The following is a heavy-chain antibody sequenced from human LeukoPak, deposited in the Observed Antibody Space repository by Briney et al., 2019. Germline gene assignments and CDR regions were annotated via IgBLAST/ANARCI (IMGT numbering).Heavy chain of an antibody. CDR3: AKGDSSGWYAPPLYYFDY. V-gene: IGHV3-23*01. CDR1: GFTFSIYA. CDR2: ISGSGGST. D-gene: IGHD6-19*01. J-gene: IGHJ4*02. Sequence: GGSLRLSCAASGFTFSIYAMSWVRQAPGKGLEWVSAISGSGGSTYYADSVKGRFTISRDNSKNTLYLQMNSLRAEDTAVYYCAKGDSSGWYAPPLYYFDYWGQGTLVTVSS.